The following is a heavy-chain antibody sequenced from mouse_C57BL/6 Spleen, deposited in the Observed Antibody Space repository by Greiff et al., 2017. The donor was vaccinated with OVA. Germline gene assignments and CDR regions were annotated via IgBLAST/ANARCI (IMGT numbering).Heavy chain of an antibody. J-gene: IGHJ1*03. CDR2: IDPSDSYT. CDR3: ARRRSWYFDV. CDR1: GYTFTSYW. Sequence: QVQLQQPGAELVKPGASVKLSCKASGYTFTSYWMQWVKQRPGQGLEWIGEIDPSDSYTNYNQKFKGKATLTVDQSSSTAYMQLSSLTSEDSAVDYCARRRSWYFDVWGTGTTVTVAS. V-gene: IGHV1-50*01.